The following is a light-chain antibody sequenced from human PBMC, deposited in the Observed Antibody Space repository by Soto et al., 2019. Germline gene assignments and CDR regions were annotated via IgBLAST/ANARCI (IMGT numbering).Light chain of an antibody. V-gene: IGLV1-36*01. Sequence: QSVLTQPPSVSEAPRQRVTISCSGSTSNIGNNAVSWYQQFPGKAPTLIIYFDDLLPSGVSDRFSGSKSGTSASLAISGLQSEDEADYYCAAWDDSLDGVVFGGGT. CDR3: AAWDDSLDGVV. CDR2: FDD. J-gene: IGLJ2*01. CDR1: TSNIGNNA.